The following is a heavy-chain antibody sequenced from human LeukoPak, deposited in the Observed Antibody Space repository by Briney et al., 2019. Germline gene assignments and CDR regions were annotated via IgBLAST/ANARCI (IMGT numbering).Heavy chain of an antibody. CDR3: ARSSRGYFDY. CDR2: IYYSGST. Sequence: SETLSLTCTVSGGSINSSSYYWSWIRQPPGKGLEWIGYIYYSGSTNYNPSLKSRVTISVDTSKNQFSLKLSSVTAADTAVYYCARSSRGYFDYWGQGTLVTVSS. CDR1: GGSINSSSYY. D-gene: IGHD6-13*01. V-gene: IGHV4-61*01. J-gene: IGHJ4*02.